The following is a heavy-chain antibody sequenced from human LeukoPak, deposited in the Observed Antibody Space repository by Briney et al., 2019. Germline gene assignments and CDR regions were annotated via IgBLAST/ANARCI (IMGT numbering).Heavy chain of an antibody. Sequence: WGSLTLSCAASGFTFSNYGMHWVCQAPGKGLEWVAVIWYDGNNKYYADSVKGRFTISRDNSKNTLYLQMNSLRAEDTAVYYCARSYCSGGSCYSFDYWGQRTMAADSS. CDR1: GFTFSNYG. CDR2: IWYDGNNK. D-gene: IGHD2-15*01. J-gene: IGHJ4*02. CDR3: ARSYCSGGSCYSFDY. V-gene: IGHV3-33*01.